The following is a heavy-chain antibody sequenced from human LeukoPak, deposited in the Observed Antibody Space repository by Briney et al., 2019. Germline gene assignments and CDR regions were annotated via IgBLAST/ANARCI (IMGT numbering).Heavy chain of an antibody. CDR3: SSSDYVYYFDY. Sequence: PSETLSLTCTVSGGSIYSSSYYWGWIRQPPGKGLEWIGSIYYSVSTYYNPSLKSRVTISVYTSKNQCSLKLSSVTAADTAVYYCSSSDYVYYFDYWGQGTLVTVSS. D-gene: IGHD4/OR15-4a*01. CDR2: IYYSVST. J-gene: IGHJ4*02. V-gene: IGHV4-39*01. CDR1: GGSIYSSSYY.